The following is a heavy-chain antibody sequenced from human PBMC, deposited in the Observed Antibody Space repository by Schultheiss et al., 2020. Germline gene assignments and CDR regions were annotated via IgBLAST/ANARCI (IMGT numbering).Heavy chain of an antibody. D-gene: IGHD6-13*01. CDR2: IYHSGST. CDR3: ARGYSNVPNPFDS. J-gene: IGHJ4*02. Sequence: SETLSLTCAVSGGSFSSSNWWSWVRQAPGKGLEWIGEIYHSGSTNYNPSLKSRVTISVDRSKNQFSLKLSSVTAADTAVYYCARGYSNVPNPFDSWGQGTLVTVSS. V-gene: IGHV4-4*02. CDR1: GGSFSSSNW.